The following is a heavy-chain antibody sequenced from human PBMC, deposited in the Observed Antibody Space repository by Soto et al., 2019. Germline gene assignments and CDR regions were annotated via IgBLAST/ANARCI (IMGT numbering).Heavy chain of an antibody. V-gene: IGHV4-30-2*01. J-gene: IGHJ4*02. Sequence: QLQLQESGSGLVKPSQTLSLTCAVSGGSISSGGFSWNWIRQPPGKGLEWIGYIYHSGSTYNSPSLKSRVTITVDRSKNQFSLKLSSVTAADTAVYYCARGLEVIAATPQWDYWGQGTLVTGSS. D-gene: IGHD2-15*01. CDR3: ARGLEVIAATPQWDY. CDR1: GGSISSGGFS. CDR2: IYHSGST.